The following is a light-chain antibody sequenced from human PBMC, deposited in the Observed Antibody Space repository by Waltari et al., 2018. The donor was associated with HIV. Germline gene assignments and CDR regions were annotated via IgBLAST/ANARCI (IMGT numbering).Light chain of an antibody. V-gene: IGLV2-23*02. CDR3: CSYAGSSTFV. J-gene: IGLJ1*01. CDR2: DVS. CDR1: SSDVGNYNY. Sequence: QSALTQPASVSGSPGQSITISCTGTSSDVGNYNYVSWYQQHPGQAPKLMIYDVSKRPSGVSNRFSGSKSGNTASLTISGLQAEDEADYYCCSYAGSSTFVFGTGTKVTVL.